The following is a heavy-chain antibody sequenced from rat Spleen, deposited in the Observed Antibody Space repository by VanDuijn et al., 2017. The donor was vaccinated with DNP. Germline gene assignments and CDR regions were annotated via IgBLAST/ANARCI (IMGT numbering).Heavy chain of an antibody. CDR3: GRHGTTVALDY. CDR1: GFTFSNYY. D-gene: IGHD1-3*01. V-gene: IGHV5S11*01. Sequence: EVQLVESGGGLVQPGRSMKLSCAASGFTFSNYYMAWVRQAPTKGLEWVASISTGGGNTYYRDSVKGPLPISRDNAKNTLYRPMDSLGSEETATYYCGRHGTTVALDYWGQGVMVTVSS. J-gene: IGHJ2*01. CDR2: ISTGGGNT.